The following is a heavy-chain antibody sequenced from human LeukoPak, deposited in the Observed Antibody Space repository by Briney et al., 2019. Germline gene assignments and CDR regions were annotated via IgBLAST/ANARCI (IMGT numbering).Heavy chain of an antibody. Sequence: GGSLRLSCAASGFTFSSYSMNWVRQAPGKGLEWVSSISSSSSYIYYADSVKGRFTISRDNAKNSLYLQMNSLRAEDTAVYYCARDGGSQLVDYWGREPWSPSPQ. CDR2: ISSSSSYI. CDR3: ARDGGSQLVDY. D-gene: IGHD1-26*01. CDR1: GFTFSSYS. V-gene: IGHV3-21*01. J-gene: IGHJ4*02.